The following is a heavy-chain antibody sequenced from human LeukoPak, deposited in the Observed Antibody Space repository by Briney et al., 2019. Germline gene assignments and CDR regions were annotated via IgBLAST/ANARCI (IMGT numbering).Heavy chain of an antibody. CDR2: IYYSGST. D-gene: IGHD6-13*01. Sequence: PSQTLSLTCTVSGGSISSGGYYWSWIRQHPGKGLEWIGYIYYSGSTYYNPSLKSRVTISVDTSKNQFSLKLSSVTATDTAVYYCARALPAAGTHNWFDPWGQGTLVTVSS. V-gene: IGHV4-31*03. CDR1: GGSISSGGYY. CDR3: ARALPAAGTHNWFDP. J-gene: IGHJ5*02.